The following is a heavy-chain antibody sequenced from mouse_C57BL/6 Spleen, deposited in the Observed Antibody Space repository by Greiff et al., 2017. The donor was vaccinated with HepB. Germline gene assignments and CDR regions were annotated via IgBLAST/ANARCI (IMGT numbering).Heavy chain of an antibody. CDR3: ARPVRFDY. V-gene: IGHV5-6*01. CDR1: GFTFSSYG. Sequence: EVMLVESGGDLVKPGGSLKLSCAASGFTFSSYGMSWVRQTPDKRLEWVATISSGGSYTYYPDSVKGRFTISRDNAKNTLYLQMSSLKSEDTAMYYCARPVRFDYWGQGTTLTVSS. J-gene: IGHJ2*01. CDR2: ISSGGSYT.